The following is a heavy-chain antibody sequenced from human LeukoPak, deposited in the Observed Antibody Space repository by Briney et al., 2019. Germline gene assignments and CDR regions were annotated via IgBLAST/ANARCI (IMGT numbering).Heavy chain of an antibody. J-gene: IGHJ6*02. V-gene: IGHV7-4-1*02. CDR1: GYTFTSYA. D-gene: IGHD5-18*01. Sequence: ASVKVSCKASGYTFTSYAMNWVRQAPGQGLEWMGWINTNTGNPTYAQGFTGRFVFSLDTSVSTAYLQISSLKAEDTAVYYCARGMGIQLWLRDYYYGMDVRGQGTTVTVSS. CDR3: ARGMGIQLWLRDYYYGMDV. CDR2: INTNTGNP.